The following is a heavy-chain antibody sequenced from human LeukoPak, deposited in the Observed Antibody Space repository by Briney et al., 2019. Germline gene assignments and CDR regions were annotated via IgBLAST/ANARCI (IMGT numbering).Heavy chain of an antibody. J-gene: IGHJ4*02. CDR2: IHHSGST. D-gene: IGHD3-10*01. CDR1: GYSISSGYY. Sequence: SETLSLTCAVSGYSISSGYYWGWIRQPPGKGLEWIGSIHHSGSTFYNPSVKSRVTISLDASKNQFSLKLSSVTAADRAVYYCARRMEHYGNYYFDYWGQGTLVTVSS. CDR3: ARRMEHYGNYYFDY. V-gene: IGHV4-38-2*01.